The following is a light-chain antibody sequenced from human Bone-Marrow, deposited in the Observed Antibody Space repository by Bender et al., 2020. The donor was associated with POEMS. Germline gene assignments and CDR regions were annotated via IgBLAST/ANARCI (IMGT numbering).Light chain of an antibody. Sequence: SYELTQPSSVSVSPGQTARITCSGDVLANRYVRWFQQKPGQAPVLVIYKDSERPSGIPERFSDSSSGTTVTLTISGAQVEDEGDYYCYSTDTSGDHWVFGGGTKLTVL. CDR2: KDS. J-gene: IGLJ3*02. CDR1: VLANRY. CDR3: YSTDTSGDHWV. V-gene: IGLV3-27*01.